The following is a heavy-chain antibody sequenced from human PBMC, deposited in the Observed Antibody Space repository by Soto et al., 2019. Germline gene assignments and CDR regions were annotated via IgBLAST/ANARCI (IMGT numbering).Heavy chain of an antibody. J-gene: IGHJ5*02. Sequence: PGESLKISCTGVGYSFTSYWIGWVRQMPGKGLEWMGIIYPGDSDTRYSPSSQGQVTISADKSITTAYLQWSSLKASDTAMYYCARGYCTTTICDPWFDPWGQGTLVTVSS. CDR2: IYPGDSDT. D-gene: IGHD2-2*01. CDR1: GYSFTSYW. CDR3: ARGYCTTTICDPWFDP. V-gene: IGHV5-51*01.